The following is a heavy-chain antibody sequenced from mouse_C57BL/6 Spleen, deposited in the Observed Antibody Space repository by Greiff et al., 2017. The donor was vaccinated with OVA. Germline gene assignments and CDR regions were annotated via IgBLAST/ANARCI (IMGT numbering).Heavy chain of an antibody. J-gene: IGHJ1*03. CDR3: ARPDSNYEYFDV. V-gene: IGHV1-19*01. D-gene: IGHD2-5*01. Sequence: VQLQQSGPVLVKPGASVKMSCKASGYTFTDYYMNWVKQSHGKSLEWIGVINPYNGGTSYNQKFKGKATLTVDKSSSTAYMELNSLTSEDSAVYYCARPDSNYEYFDVWGTGTTVTVSS. CDR1: GYTFTDYY. CDR2: INPYNGGT.